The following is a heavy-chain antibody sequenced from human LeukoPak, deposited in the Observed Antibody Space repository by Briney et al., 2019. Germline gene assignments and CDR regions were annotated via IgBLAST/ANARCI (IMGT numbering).Heavy chain of an antibody. CDR2: ISSISRVI. V-gene: IGHV3-48*01. CDR3: VREESESYPFDS. CDR1: GFTFKSYS. D-gene: IGHD1-26*01. Sequence: HPGGSLRLSCAASGFTFKSYSMNWVRQAPGKGPEWISYISSISRVIYYADSVKGRFTISRDNAKNSLSLQMNSLRAEDTAVYYCVREESESYPFDSWGQGTLVIVSS. J-gene: IGHJ4*02.